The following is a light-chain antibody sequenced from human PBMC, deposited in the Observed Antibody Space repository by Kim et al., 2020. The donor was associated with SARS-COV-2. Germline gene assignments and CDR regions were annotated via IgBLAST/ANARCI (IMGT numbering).Light chain of an antibody. Sequence: LYHGETATLSGRVSESVRSSLAWFQQKPGQPPRLVIYDASTRGTGIPARFSGSGSGTEFTLTISGLQSDDFAVYFCLQNRNWPWTFGQGTKMDIK. CDR1: ESVRSS. J-gene: IGKJ1*01. CDR2: DAS. CDR3: LQNRNWPWT. V-gene: IGKV3-15*01.